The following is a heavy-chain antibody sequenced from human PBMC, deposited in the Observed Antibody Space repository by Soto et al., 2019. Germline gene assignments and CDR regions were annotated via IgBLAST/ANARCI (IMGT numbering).Heavy chain of an antibody. CDR3: SSEHRSGYPDPFFAY. D-gene: IGHD3-22*01. Sequence: RGSLRLSRAAPGFTLSRYAMYWVRLAPEKGMEYVSAISSNGGSTYYANSVKGRFTISRDNSKNTLYLQMGSLRAEDMAVCYCSSEHRSGYPDPFFAYRGQRTLVTAS. V-gene: IGHV3-64*01. CDR2: ISSNGGST. CDR1: GFTLSRYA. J-gene: IGHJ4*02.